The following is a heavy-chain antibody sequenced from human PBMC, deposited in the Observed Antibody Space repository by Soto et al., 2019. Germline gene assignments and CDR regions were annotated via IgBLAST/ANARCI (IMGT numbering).Heavy chain of an antibody. D-gene: IGHD3-3*01. J-gene: IGHJ4*02. CDR2: FDPEDGET. V-gene: IGHV1-24*01. CDR3: ATVGVLRFLEWLLFN. CDR1: GYTLTELS. Sequence: ASVKVSWKVSGYTLTELSMHWVRQAPGKGLEWMGGFDPEDGETIYAQKFQGRVTMTEDTSTDTAYMELSSLRSEDTAVYYCATVGVLRFLEWLLFNWGQGTLVTVSS.